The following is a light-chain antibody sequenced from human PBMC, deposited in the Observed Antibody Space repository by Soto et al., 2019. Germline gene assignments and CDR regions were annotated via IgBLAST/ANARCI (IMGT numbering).Light chain of an antibody. Sequence: DIQVTQSPSTLSASVGDRVTITCQASQSISSHLAWYRQKPGKAPNLLIFETSNLHVGVPSRISASGTGTEFTLTITNLQPDDFATYYCLQYDKSSPYTFGQGTNLEI. CDR1: QSISSH. V-gene: IGKV1-5*03. CDR2: ETS. CDR3: LQYDKSSPYT. J-gene: IGKJ2*01.